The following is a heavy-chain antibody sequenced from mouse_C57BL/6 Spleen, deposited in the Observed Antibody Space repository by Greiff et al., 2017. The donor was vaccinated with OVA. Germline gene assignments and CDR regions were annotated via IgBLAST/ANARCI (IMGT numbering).Heavy chain of an antibody. Sequence: QVQLQQPGAELVKPGASVKLSCKASGYTFTSYWMQWVKQRPGQGLEWIGEIDPSDSYTNYNQKFKGKATLTVDPSSSTAYMQLSSLTSEDSAVYYCARGPDSSGYYAMDYWGKGTSVTVSS. V-gene: IGHV1-50*01. J-gene: IGHJ4*01. CDR1: GYTFTSYW. CDR3: ARGPDSSGYYAMDY. D-gene: IGHD3-2*02. CDR2: IDPSDSYT.